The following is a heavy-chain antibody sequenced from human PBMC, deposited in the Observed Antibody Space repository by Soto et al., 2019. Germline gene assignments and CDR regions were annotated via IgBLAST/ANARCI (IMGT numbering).Heavy chain of an antibody. CDR3: ERGGSMFGGVKIPFEY. V-gene: IGHV1-2*02. CDR2: ISHNNGDT. CDR1: GYPFTSHF. Sequence: QVHLVQFGAEVKNLEPSVKVSCKPLGYPFTSHFLHGIRQAPEQRLTCMGWISHNNGDTHYAQRVQGRVTVSRDTTISTAYLELSRLTSDDTAVYYCERGGSMFGGVKIPFEYWGQGTLVAV. J-gene: IGHJ4*02. D-gene: IGHD3-3*01.